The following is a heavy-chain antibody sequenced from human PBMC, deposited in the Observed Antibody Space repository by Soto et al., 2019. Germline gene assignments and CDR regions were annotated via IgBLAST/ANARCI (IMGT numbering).Heavy chain of an antibody. CDR2: ISGSGETI. J-gene: IGHJ4*02. V-gene: IGHV3-23*04. Sequence: EVQLVGSGGGLVQPGGSLRVSCVTSGFIFRSNTMVWVRQAPGKGLEWVSAISGSGETIYYADSVKGRFTVSRDNAKSTLSVQMNSLRAEDTAVYYCGKLEGRGQIDFWGQGTLVTVAS. CDR3: GKLEGRGQIDF. D-gene: IGHD3-10*01. CDR1: GFIFRSNT.